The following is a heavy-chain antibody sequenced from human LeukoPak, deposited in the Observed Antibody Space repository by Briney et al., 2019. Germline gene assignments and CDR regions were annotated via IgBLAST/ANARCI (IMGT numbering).Heavy chain of an antibody. D-gene: IGHD6-13*01. J-gene: IGHJ3*02. CDR1: GGSISSSSYY. V-gene: IGHV4-39*07. CDR3: ARDPSRFDAFDI. Sequence: PSETLSLTRTVSGGSISSSSYYWGWIRQPPGKGLEWIGSIYYSGSTYYNPSLKSRVTISADTSKNQFSLKLSSVTAADTAEYYCARDPSRFDAFDIWGQGTMVTVSS. CDR2: IYYSGST.